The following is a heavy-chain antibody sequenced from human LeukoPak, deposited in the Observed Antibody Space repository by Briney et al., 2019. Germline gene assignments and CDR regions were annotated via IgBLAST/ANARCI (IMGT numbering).Heavy chain of an antibody. CDR1: GGSISSYY. V-gene: IGHV4-59*01. CDR2: IYYSGST. J-gene: IGHJ5*02. Sequence: PSETLSLTCTVSGGSISSYYWSWIRQPPGKGLEWIGYIYYSGSTNYNPSLKSRVTISVDTSKNQFSLKLSSVTAADTAVYYCTRCRQLDLSGWFDPWGQGTLVTVSS. CDR3: TRCRQLDLSGWFDP. D-gene: IGHD1-7*01.